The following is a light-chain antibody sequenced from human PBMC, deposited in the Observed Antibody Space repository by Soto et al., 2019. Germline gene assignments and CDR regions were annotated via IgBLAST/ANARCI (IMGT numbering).Light chain of an antibody. V-gene: IGKV3-20*01. J-gene: IGKJ1*01. CDR1: QSVSSTL. Sequence: ELVLTQSPVALSLSSGERATLSCRASQSVSSTLLTWYQQKPGQAPRLLIYGVSSRATGIPDRFSGSGSGTDVTLTISRVEPEDVAVYFCQHYGDSSWTFGQGSRVEIK. CDR3: QHYGDSSWT. CDR2: GVS.